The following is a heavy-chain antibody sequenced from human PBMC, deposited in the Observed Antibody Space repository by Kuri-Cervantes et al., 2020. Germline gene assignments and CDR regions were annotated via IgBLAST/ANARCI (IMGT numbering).Heavy chain of an antibody. CDR2: ISWNSGSI. CDR3: AKDRVGSGWGD. D-gene: IGHD6-19*01. Sequence: SLKISCAASGFTFDDYAMHWVRQAPGKGLEWVSGISWNSGSIGYADSVKGRFTISRDNSKNTLYLQMNSLRAEDTAVYYCAKDRVGSGWGDWGQGTLVTVSS. CDR1: GFTFDDYA. V-gene: IGHV3-9*01. J-gene: IGHJ4*02.